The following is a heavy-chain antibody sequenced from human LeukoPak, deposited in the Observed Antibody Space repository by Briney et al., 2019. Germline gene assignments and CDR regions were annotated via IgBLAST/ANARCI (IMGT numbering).Heavy chain of an antibody. D-gene: IGHD3-16*02. V-gene: IGHV1-18*01. J-gene: IGHJ4*02. Sequence: ASVKVSCKTSGYTFNTYGISWVRQAPGQGLEWMGWISGYNGDANSAQKLQGRVTSTTDAYTSTAYMELGSLRSDDTAVYYCAREEYVWGSYRYFDYWGQGTLVTVSS. CDR2: ISGYNGDA. CDR3: AREEYVWGSYRYFDY. CDR1: GYTFNTYG.